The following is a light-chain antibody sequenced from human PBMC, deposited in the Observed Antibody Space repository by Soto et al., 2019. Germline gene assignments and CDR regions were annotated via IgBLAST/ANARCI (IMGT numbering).Light chain of an antibody. V-gene: IGLV4-69*01. CDR1: SGHSDYA. CDR3: HPRGAAMV. J-gene: IGLJ3*02. Sequence: QLVLTQSPSASASLGASVKLTCTLSSGHSDYAIAWHQQQPEKGPRYLMKLNSDGSHSKGDGIPDRFSGSSSGAERYLTISTLHSEDHAHYPCHPRGAAMVFVGGTKLTVL. CDR2: LNSDGSH.